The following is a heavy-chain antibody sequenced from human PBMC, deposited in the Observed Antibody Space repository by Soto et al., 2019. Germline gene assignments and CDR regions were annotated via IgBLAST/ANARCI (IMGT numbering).Heavy chain of an antibody. CDR3: ASWVGCESRYLDY. V-gene: IGHV3-48*01. CDR1: GFTFSAYS. Sequence: EVQLVESGGGLVQPGGSLRLSCAASGFTFSAYSMNWVREAPGKGLEWVSDISSSSSNTYYADSVKGRFTISRDNAKNSLYLQMKSLRAEDTAVYYCASWVGCESRYLDYWGQGTLVTVSS. J-gene: IGHJ4*02. D-gene: IGHD3-9*01. CDR2: ISSSSSNT.